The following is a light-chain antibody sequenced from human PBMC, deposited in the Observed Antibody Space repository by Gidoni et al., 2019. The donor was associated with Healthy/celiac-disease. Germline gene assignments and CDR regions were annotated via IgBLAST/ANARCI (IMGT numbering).Light chain of an antibody. V-gene: IGLV1-40*01. Sequence: QSVLTQPPSVSGAPGQRVTISCTGSSSNTGAGYDVHWYQQLPGTAPKLLIYGNSNRPSGVPVRFSGSKSGTSASLAISGLQAEDEADYYCQSYDSSLSGWVFGGGTKLTVL. J-gene: IGLJ3*02. CDR2: GNS. CDR1: SSNTGAGYD. CDR3: QSYDSSLSGWV.